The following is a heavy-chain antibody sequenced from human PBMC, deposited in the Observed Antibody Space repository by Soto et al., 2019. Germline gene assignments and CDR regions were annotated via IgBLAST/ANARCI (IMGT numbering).Heavy chain of an antibody. CDR1: GGTFSSYA. CDR2: IIPIFGTA. D-gene: IGHD5-12*01. V-gene: IGHV1-69*13. CDR3: ASGVVATETLYYYYYGMDV. J-gene: IGHJ6*02. Sequence: SVKVSCKASGGTFSSYAISWMRQAPGQGLEWMGGIIPIFGTANYAQKFQGRVTITADESTSTAYMELSSLRSEDTAVYYCASGVVATETLYYYYYGMDVWGQGTTVTVSS.